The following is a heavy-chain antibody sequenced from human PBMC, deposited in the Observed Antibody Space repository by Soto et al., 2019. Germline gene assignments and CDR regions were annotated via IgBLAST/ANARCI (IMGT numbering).Heavy chain of an antibody. CDR2: INAGNGNT. J-gene: IGHJ6*02. V-gene: IGHV1-3*01. D-gene: IGHD3-9*01. CDR3: TRLGLRYFDWLSAAGLNYYYYYGMDV. Sequence: WASVKVSCKASGYTFTSYAMHWVRQAPGQRLEWMGWINAGNGNTKYSQKFQGRVTITRDTSASTAYMELSSLRSEDTAVYYCTRLGLRYFDWLSAAGLNYYYYYGMDVWGQGTTVTVSS. CDR1: GYTFTSYA.